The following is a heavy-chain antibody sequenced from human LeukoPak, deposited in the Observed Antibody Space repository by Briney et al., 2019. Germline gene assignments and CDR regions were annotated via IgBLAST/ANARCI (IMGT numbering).Heavy chain of an antibody. CDR1: GGSISSSSYY. Sequence: SETLSLTCIVSGGSISSSSYYWGWIRQPPGKGLEWIGSIYYSGSTYYNPSLKSRVTISVDTSKNQFSLKLSSVTAADTAVYYCARHILGYCSSTSCLPRPNWFDPWGQGTLVTVSS. CDR2: IYYSGST. CDR3: ARHILGYCSSTSCLPRPNWFDP. V-gene: IGHV4-39*01. D-gene: IGHD2-2*01. J-gene: IGHJ5*02.